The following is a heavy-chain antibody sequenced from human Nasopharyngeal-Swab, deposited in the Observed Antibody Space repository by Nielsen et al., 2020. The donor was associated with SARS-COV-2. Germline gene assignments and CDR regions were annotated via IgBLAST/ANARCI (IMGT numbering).Heavy chain of an antibody. Sequence: GGSPRLSCAASGFTFSSYSMNWVRQAPGKGLEWVSSISSSSSYIYYADSVKGRFTISRDNAKNSLYLQMNSLRAEDTAVYYCARDLGDSSGYFSFNYYYYGMDVWGQGTTVTVSS. CDR3: ARDLGDSSGYFSFNYYYYGMDV. CDR1: GFTFSSYS. CDR2: ISSSSSYI. D-gene: IGHD3-22*01. J-gene: IGHJ6*02. V-gene: IGHV3-21*01.